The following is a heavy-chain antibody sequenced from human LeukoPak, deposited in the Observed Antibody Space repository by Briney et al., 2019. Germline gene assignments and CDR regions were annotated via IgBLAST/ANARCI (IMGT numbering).Heavy chain of an antibody. CDR2: ISAYNGNT. CDR3: ARVVAPAAIFMSGSTKPKSSWFDP. J-gene: IGHJ5*02. V-gene: IGHV1-18*01. CDR1: GYTFTSYG. Sequence: ASVKVSCKASGYTFTSYGISWVRQAPGQGLEWMGWISAYNGNTNYAQKLQGRVTMTTDTSTSTAYMELRSLRSDDTAVYYCARVVAPAAIFMSGSTKPKSSWFDPWGQGTLVTVSS. D-gene: IGHD2-2*01.